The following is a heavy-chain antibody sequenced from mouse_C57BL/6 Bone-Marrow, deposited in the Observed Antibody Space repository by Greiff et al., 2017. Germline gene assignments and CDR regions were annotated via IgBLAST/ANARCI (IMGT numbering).Heavy chain of an antibody. Sequence: QVQLQQSGAELARPGASVKLSCKASGYTFTSYGISWVKQRTGQGLEWIGEIYPRSGNTYYNEKFKGKATLTADKSSSTAYMELRSLTSEDSAVYFCATPYYYGSSYQFAYWGQGTLVTVFA. V-gene: IGHV1-81*01. CDR1: GYTFTSYG. D-gene: IGHD1-1*01. CDR3: ATPYYYGSSYQFAY. CDR2: IYPRSGNT. J-gene: IGHJ3*01.